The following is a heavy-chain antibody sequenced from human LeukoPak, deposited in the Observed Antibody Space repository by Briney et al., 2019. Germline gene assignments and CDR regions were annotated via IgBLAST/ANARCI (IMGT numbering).Heavy chain of an antibody. CDR1: GGSFSGYY. J-gene: IGHJ4*02. CDR2: IYYSGST. CDR3: ARVCSDYDILTGYYFDY. D-gene: IGHD3-9*01. V-gene: IGHV4-34*01. Sequence: PSETLSLTCAVYGGSFSGYYWSWIRQPPGKGLEWIGSIYYSGSTYYNPSLKSRVTISVDTSKNQFSLKLSSVTAADTAVYYCARVCSDYDILTGYYFDYWGQGTLVTVSS.